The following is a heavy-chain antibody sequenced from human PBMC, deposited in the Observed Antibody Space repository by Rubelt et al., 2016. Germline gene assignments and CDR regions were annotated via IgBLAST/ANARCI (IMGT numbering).Heavy chain of an antibody. CDR3: ARSSGYDYVYDY. CDR2: INHSGST. CDR1: GGSFSAYY. J-gene: IGHJ4*02. Sequence: QVQLQQWGAGLLKPSETLSLTCVVSGGSFSAYYWSWIRQPPGTGLEWIGEINHSGSTTSNPSLKSRVTISVDTSKNQISLKLRSVTAADTARYYCARSSGYDYVYDYWGQGTLVTVSS. V-gene: IGHV4-34*01. D-gene: IGHD5-12*01.